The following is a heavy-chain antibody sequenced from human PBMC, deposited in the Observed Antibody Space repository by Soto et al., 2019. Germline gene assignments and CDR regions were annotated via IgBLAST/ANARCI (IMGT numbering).Heavy chain of an antibody. J-gene: IGHJ4*02. CDR3: AREVEQQLGYYFDY. CDR2: ISAYNGNT. V-gene: IGHV1-18*01. Sequence: GASVKVSCKASGYTFTSYGISWVRQATGQGLEWMGWISAYNGNTNYAQKLQGRVTMTTDTSTGTAYMELRSLRSDDTAVYYCAREVEQQLGYYFDYWGQGTLVTVSS. CDR1: GYTFTSYG. D-gene: IGHD6-13*01.